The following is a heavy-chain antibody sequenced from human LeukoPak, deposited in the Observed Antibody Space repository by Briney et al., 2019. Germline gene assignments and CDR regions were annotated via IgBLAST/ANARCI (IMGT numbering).Heavy chain of an antibody. V-gene: IGHV4-59*01. CDR3: ARDASTELYYYGMDV. D-gene: IGHD1-14*01. Sequence: SETLSLTCIVSGGSIRSSYWSWIRKSPWKGLEWIGYIYYSGSTNYNPSLKSRVTISVDTSKNQFSLKLSSVTAADTAVYYCARDASTELYYYGMDVWGQGTTVTVSS. CDR2: IYYSGST. J-gene: IGHJ6*02. CDR1: GGSIRSSY.